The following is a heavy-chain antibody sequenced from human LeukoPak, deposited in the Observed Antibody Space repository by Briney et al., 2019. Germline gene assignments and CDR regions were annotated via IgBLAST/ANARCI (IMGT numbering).Heavy chain of an antibody. J-gene: IGHJ3*02. Sequence: GGSLRLSCAASGFTLSTYWMHWVRQAPGKGLVWVSRVNRDGSSTSYADSVKGRFTISRENAKNTVFLQMNSLRVEDTAVYYCAGEGFGSGWYNAFDICGQGTMVTVSS. CDR3: AGEGFGSGWYNAFDI. CDR2: VNRDGSST. CDR1: GFTLSTYW. V-gene: IGHV3-74*01. D-gene: IGHD6-19*01.